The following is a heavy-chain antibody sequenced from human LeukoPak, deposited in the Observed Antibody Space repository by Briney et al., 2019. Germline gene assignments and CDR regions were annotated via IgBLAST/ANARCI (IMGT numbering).Heavy chain of an antibody. D-gene: IGHD1-26*01. Sequence: PSETLSLTCTVSGASVSGSPYYWGWLRQPPGRGLEWIGSIYSSGSTYYNASLHSRVTISIATSKNQISLRLNSVTAADTAIYYCAKSGGYGLIDYWGQGTLVTVSS. V-gene: IGHV4-39*01. CDR3: AKSGGYGLIDY. CDR1: GASVSGSPYY. J-gene: IGHJ4*02. CDR2: IYSSGST.